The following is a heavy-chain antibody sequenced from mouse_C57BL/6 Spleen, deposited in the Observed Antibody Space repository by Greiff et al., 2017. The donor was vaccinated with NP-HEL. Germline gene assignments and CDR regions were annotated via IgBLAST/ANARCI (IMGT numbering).Heavy chain of an antibody. J-gene: IGHJ3*01. CDR2: IWWDDDK. Sequence: QVTLKESGPGILQPSQTLSLTCSFSGFSLSTFGMGVGWIRQPSGKGLEWLAHIWWDDDKYYNPALKSRLTISKDTSKNQVFLKIANVDTADTATYYCARMKDYYGSSQAWFAYWGQGTLVTVSA. V-gene: IGHV8-8*01. D-gene: IGHD1-1*01. CDR1: GFSLSTFGMG. CDR3: ARMKDYYGSSQAWFAY.